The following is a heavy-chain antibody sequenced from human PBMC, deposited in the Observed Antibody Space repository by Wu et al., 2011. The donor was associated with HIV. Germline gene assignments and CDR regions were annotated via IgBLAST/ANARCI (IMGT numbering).Heavy chain of an antibody. J-gene: IGHJ4*02. CDR3: ARNYYGPVRFPDY. V-gene: IGHV1-18*01. Sequence: WISAYNGNTNYAQKLQGRVTMTTDTSTSTAYMELRSLRSDDTAVYYCARNYYGPVRFPDYWGQGTLVTVSS. CDR2: ISAYNGNT. D-gene: IGHD3-10*01.